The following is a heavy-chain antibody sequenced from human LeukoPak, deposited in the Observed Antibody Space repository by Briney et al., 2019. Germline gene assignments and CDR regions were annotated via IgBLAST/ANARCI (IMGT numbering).Heavy chain of an antibody. CDR3: ARYSSAGLEY. CDR1: GGSISSYY. CDR2: IYYSGST. D-gene: IGHD2-21*01. V-gene: IGHV4-59*01. J-gene: IGHJ4*02. Sequence: SETLSLTCTVSGGSISSYYWSWIRQPPGKGLEWIGYIYYSGSTNYNPSLKSRVTISVDTSKKQFSLNLTSVTAADTAVYYCARYSSAGLEYWGQGTLVTVSS.